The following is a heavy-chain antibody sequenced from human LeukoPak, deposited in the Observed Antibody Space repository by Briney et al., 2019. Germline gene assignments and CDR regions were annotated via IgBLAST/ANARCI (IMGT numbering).Heavy chain of an antibody. J-gene: IGHJ4*02. D-gene: IGHD3-10*01. CDR3: ARATFGDDPGVYFDY. Sequence: SETLSLTCAVSGGSISSSNWWSWVRQPPGKGLEWIGEIYHSGSTNYNPSLKSRVTISVDKSKNQFSLKLSSVTAADTAVYYCARATFGDDPGVYFDYWGEGTLVTVSS. V-gene: IGHV4-4*02. CDR2: IYHSGST. CDR1: GGSISSSNW.